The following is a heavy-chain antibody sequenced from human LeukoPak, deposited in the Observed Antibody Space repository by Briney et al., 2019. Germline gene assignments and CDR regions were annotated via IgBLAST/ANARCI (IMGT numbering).Heavy chain of an antibody. CDR1: GFTFSSYA. CDR3: ASHASYYYDSSGRFDY. CDR2: ISGSGGST. Sequence: GGSLRLSCAASGFTFSSYAMSWVRQAPGKGLEWVSAISGSGGSTYYADSVKGRFTISRDNSKNTLYLQMNSLRAEDTAVYYCASHASYYYDSSGRFDYWGQGTLVTVSS. J-gene: IGHJ4*02. V-gene: IGHV3-23*01. D-gene: IGHD3-22*01.